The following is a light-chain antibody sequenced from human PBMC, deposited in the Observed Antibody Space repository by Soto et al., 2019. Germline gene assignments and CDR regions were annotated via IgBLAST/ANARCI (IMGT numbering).Light chain of an antibody. CDR3: CSFTSSNTHV. J-gene: IGLJ1*01. CDR1: SSDFGNYNL. Sequence: QSALTQPASVSGSPGQSITISCTGTSSDFGNYNLVSWYQQHPGKVPKLILFEVNKRPSGVSGRFSGSKSGNTASLTISGLQAEDEADYYCCSFTSSNTHVFGTGTKVNV. CDR2: EVN. V-gene: IGLV2-23*02.